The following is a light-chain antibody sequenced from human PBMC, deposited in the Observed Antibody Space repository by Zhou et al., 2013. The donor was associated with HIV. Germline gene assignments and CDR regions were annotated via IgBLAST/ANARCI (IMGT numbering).Light chain of an antibody. Sequence: QSALTQPASVSGSPGQSITISCTGTSSDVGGSTYVSWYRQYPGKAPQLMIYDVNKRPSGVSTRFSGSKSGNTASLTISGLQAEDEADFYCSSYSTNSILYVFGTGTKVTV. CDR3: SSYSTNSILYV. CDR2: DVN. CDR1: SSDVGGSTY. J-gene: IGLJ1*01. V-gene: IGLV2-14*03.